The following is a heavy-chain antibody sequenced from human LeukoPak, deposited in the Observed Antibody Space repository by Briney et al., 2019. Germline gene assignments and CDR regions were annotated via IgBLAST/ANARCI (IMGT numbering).Heavy chain of an antibody. Sequence: GESLKISCKGSGYSFTSYWIGWVRQMPGKGLEWMGIIYPGDSDTRYSPSFQGQVTISADKSISTAYLQWSSLKASDTAMYYCASVYSSSWYGGGAFDIWGQGTMVTVSS. V-gene: IGHV5-51*01. D-gene: IGHD6-13*01. CDR3: ASVYSSSWYGGGAFDI. CDR1: GYSFTSYW. CDR2: IYPGDSDT. J-gene: IGHJ3*02.